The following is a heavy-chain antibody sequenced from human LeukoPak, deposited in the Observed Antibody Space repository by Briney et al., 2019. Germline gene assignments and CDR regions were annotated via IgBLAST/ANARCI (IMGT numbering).Heavy chain of an antibody. CDR1: GYTLTELS. J-gene: IGHJ6*02. Sequence: ASVKVSCKVSGYTLTELSMHWVRQAPGKGLEWMGGFDPEDGETIYAQKFQGRVTMTEDTSTDTAYMELSSLRSEDTAVYYCATAQYCSSTSCYHHPYGMDVWGQGTTVTVSS. V-gene: IGHV1-24*01. CDR2: FDPEDGET. D-gene: IGHD2-2*01. CDR3: ATAQYCSSTSCYHHPYGMDV.